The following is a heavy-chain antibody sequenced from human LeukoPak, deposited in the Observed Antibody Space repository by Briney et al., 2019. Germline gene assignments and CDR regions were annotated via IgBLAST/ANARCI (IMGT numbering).Heavy chain of an antibody. D-gene: IGHD7-27*01. CDR2: IIPIFGTA. V-gene: IGHV1-69*13. J-gene: IGHJ6*03. Sequence: SVKVSCKASGGTFSSYAISWVRQAPGQGLERMGGIIPIFGTANYAQKFQGRVTITADESTSTAYMELSSLRSEDTAVYYCARALTANYYYYYYYMDVWGKGTTVTVSS. CDR1: GGTFSSYA. CDR3: ARALTANYYYYYYYMDV.